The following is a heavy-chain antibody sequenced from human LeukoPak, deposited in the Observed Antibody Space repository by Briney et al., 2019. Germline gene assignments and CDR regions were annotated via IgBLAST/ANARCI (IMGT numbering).Heavy chain of an antibody. CDR2: MNPNSGNT. D-gene: IGHD2-15*01. J-gene: IGHJ6*03. V-gene: IGHV1-8*01. CDR3: ARRAGGYYKYYYYMDV. CDR1: GYTFTSYD. Sequence: ASVKVSCKASGYTFTSYDINWVRQATGQGLEWMGWMNPNSGNTGYAQKFQGRVTMTRNTSISTAYMELSSLRSEDTAVYYRARRAGGYYKYYYYMDVWGKGTTVTVSS.